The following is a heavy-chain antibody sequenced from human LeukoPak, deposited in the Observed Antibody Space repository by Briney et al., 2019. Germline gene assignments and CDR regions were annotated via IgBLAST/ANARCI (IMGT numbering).Heavy chain of an antibody. V-gene: IGHV4-59*02. J-gene: IGHJ4*02. CDR3: ATIKRGCPFGYFDF. Sequence: PSESLSPTCTVSAGSVSSHYWGWIRQSPGKGLEWIAYMFDSVTSKDNMSDSVTSKDNPSLKSRLTLSAHTSKNQFSLRLSHVTAPDTAVYYCATIKRGCPFGYFDFWGQGILVTVPS. D-gene: IGHD3-16*01. CDR1: AGSVSSHY. CDR2: MSDSVTS.